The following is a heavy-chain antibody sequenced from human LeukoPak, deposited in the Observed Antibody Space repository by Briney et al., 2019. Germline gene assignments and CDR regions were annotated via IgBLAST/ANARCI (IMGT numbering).Heavy chain of an antibody. Sequence: GGSLRLSCAASGFTVSSNYMNWVRQAPGKGLEWVSVIYSGGNTYYADSVKGRFTISRDNSKNTLYLQMNSLRAEDTAVYYCARGAWFGELLDYFDYWGQGTLVTVSS. J-gene: IGHJ4*02. V-gene: IGHV3-53*01. CDR1: GFTVSSNY. D-gene: IGHD3-10*01. CDR3: ARGAWFGELLDYFDY. CDR2: IYSGGNT.